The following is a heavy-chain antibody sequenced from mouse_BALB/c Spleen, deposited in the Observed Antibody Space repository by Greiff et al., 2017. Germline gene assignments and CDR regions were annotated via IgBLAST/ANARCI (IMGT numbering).Heavy chain of an antibody. D-gene: IGHD2-2*01. CDR3: ARHEEGGYLYAMDY. V-gene: IGHV1-62-2*01. CDR2: FYPGSGSI. Sequence: LVKPGASVKRSCRASGYTFPKYIIHWVKQRSGQGLEWFGWFYPGSGSIKYNEKFKDKATLTADKSSSTVYMELSRLTSEDSAVYFCARHEEGGYLYAMDYWGQGTSVTVSS. CDR1: GYTFPKYI. J-gene: IGHJ4*01.